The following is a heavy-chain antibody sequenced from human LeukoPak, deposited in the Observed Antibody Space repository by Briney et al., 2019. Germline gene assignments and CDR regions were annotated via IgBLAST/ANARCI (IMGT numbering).Heavy chain of an antibody. V-gene: IGHV1-69*13. Sequence: GASGKVSCKASGGTFSSYAISWVRQAPGQGLEWMGGIIPIFGTANYAQKFQGRVTITADESTSTAYMELSSLRSEDTAVYYCARDSGWRDSVVVPAAVAGYYYGMDVWGQGTTVTVSS. CDR2: IIPIFGTA. CDR1: GGTFSSYA. J-gene: IGHJ6*02. D-gene: IGHD2-2*01. CDR3: ARDSGWRDSVVVPAAVAGYYYGMDV.